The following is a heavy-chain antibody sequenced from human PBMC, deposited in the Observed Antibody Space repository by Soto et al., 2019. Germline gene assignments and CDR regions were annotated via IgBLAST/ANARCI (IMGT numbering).Heavy chain of an antibody. D-gene: IGHD4-17*01. V-gene: IGHV3-30*14. CDR2: IAYDGRNK. Sequence: PGGSLRLSCAASGVTVSSYAMHGVRKATGKGLEWVAVIAYDGRNKYYADSVKGRFTISRDNSKNTLYLQMNSLRAEDTAVYYCARDFWAYGGPRRYYYGMDVWGQGTTVTVSS. J-gene: IGHJ6*02. CDR3: ARDFWAYGGPRRYYYGMDV. CDR1: GVTVSSYA.